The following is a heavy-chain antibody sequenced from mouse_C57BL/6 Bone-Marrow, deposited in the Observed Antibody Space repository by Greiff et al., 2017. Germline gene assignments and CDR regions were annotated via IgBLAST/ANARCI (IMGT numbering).Heavy chain of an antibody. CDR1: GFNIKDDY. J-gene: IGHJ2*01. CDR2: IDPENGDT. CDR3: TPYCYSSSFHFDY. V-gene: IGHV14-4*01. Sequence: EVQLQQSGAELVRPGASVKLSCTASGFNIKDDYMHWVKQRPEQGLEWIGWIDPENGDTEYATKFQGKATITADTSSNTAYLQLSSLTSADTAVYYCTPYCYSSSFHFDYWGQGTTLTVSS. D-gene: IGHD1-1*01.